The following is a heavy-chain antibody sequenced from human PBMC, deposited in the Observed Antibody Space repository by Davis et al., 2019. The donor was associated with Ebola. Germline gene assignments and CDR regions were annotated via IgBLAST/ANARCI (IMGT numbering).Heavy chain of an antibody. CDR1: GFPFSTYW. CDR2: IGQDGNEK. Sequence: GGSLRLSCAASGFPFSTYWMSWVRQAPGEGLEWVANIGQDGNEKYYVDSVKGRFTISRDNAKNSLYLQMNSLRAEDTAVYYCATDISGPWLGFDDWGQGTLVTVSS. CDR3: ATDISGPWLGFDD. V-gene: IGHV3-7*03. J-gene: IGHJ4*02. D-gene: IGHD5-12*01.